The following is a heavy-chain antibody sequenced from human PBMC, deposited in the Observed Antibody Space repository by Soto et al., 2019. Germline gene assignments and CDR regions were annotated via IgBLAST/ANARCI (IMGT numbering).Heavy chain of an antibody. CDR2: INAGNGNT. D-gene: IGHD3-9*01. J-gene: IGHJ3*02. CDR3: ARDALLVLRYFELQNDAFDI. CDR1: GYTFTSYA. Sequence: ASVKVSCKASGYTFTSYAMHWVRQAPGQRLEWMGWINAGNGNTKYSQKFQGRVTITRDTSASTAYMELSSLRSEDTAVYYCARDALLVLRYFELQNDAFDIWVPGTIVTVS. V-gene: IGHV1-3*01.